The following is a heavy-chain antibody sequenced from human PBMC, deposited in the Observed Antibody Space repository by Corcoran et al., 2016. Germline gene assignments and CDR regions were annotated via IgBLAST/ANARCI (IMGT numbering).Heavy chain of an antibody. V-gene: IGHV1-8*01. CDR3: ARTHYDSSGYYYVIPYYYYGMDV. D-gene: IGHD3-22*01. J-gene: IGHJ6*02. CDR2: MNPNSGNT. CDR1: GYTFTSNN. Sequence: QVQLVQSGAEVKKPGASVKVSCNASGYTFTSNNINWVRQSTGQGRAWMGWMNPNSGNTGYAQKFQGRVTMTRNTSISTAYMELISLRSEDTAVYDCARTHYDSSGYYYVIPYYYYGMDVWGQGTTVTVSS.